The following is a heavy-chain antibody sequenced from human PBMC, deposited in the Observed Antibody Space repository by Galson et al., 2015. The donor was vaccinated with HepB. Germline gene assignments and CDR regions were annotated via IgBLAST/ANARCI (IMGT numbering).Heavy chain of an antibody. D-gene: IGHD3-3*01. CDR2: FDPEDGET. CDR3: ATAVITIFGVVTTDY. Sequence: SVKVSCKVSGYTLTELSMHWVRQAPGKGLEWMGGFDPEDGETIYAQKFQGRVTMTEDPSTDTAYMELSSLRSEDTAVYYCATAVITIFGVVTTDYWGQGTLVTVSS. J-gene: IGHJ4*02. CDR1: GYTLTELS. V-gene: IGHV1-24*01.